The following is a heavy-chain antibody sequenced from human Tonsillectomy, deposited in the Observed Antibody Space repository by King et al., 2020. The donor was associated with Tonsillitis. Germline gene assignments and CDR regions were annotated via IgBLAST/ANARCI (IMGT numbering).Heavy chain of an antibody. CDR3: AKDGTAAAVYYYYYMDV. D-gene: IGHD6-13*01. Sequence: QLVQSGGGLVQPGRSLRLSCAASGFTFDDYAMHWVRQAPGKGLEWVSGISWNSGSIGYADSVKGRFTISRDNAKNSLYLQMNSLRAEDTALYYCAKDGTAAAVYYYYYMDVWGKGTTVTVSS. V-gene: IGHV3-9*01. CDR1: GFTFDDYA. J-gene: IGHJ6*03. CDR2: ISWNSGSI.